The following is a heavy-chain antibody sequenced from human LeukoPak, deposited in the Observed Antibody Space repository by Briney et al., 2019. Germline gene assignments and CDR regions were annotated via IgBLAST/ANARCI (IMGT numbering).Heavy chain of an antibody. CDR3: AREEDEVVAATPFY. D-gene: IGHD2-15*01. J-gene: IGHJ4*02. CDR1: GYTFTGYY. CDR2: INPNSGGA. V-gene: IGHV1-2*02. Sequence: ASVKVSCKASGYTFTGYYMHWVRQAPGQGLEWMGWINPNSGGANYAQKFQGRVTMTRDTSISTAYMELSRLRSDDTAVYCCAREEDEVVAATPFYWGQGTLVTVSS.